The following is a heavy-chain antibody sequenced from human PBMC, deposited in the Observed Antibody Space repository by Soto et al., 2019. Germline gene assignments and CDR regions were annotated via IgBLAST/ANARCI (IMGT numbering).Heavy chain of an antibody. J-gene: IGHJ5*02. CDR1: GGSISNFY. Sequence: SETLSLTCTVSGGSISNFYWSWIRQPPGKGLEWIGYIYYSGSTNYNPSLKSRVTISVDTSKNQFSLKLSSVTAADTAVYYCARDLGYSSSLSFDPWGQGTLVTVSS. D-gene: IGHD6-6*01. V-gene: IGHV4-59*01. CDR2: IYYSGST. CDR3: ARDLGYSSSLSFDP.